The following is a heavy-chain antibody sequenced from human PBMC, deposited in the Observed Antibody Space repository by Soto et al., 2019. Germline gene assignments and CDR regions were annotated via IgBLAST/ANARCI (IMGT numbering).Heavy chain of an antibody. CDR3: AKDSSGWPFDY. CDR1: GFTFSSYG. D-gene: IGHD6-19*01. Sequence: GGSLRLSCAASGFTFSSYGMHWVRQAPGKGLEWVAVISYDGSNKYYADSVKGRFTISRDNSKNTLYLQMNSLRAEDTAVYYCAKDSSGWPFDYWGQGTLVTVSS. J-gene: IGHJ4*02. V-gene: IGHV3-30*18. CDR2: ISYDGSNK.